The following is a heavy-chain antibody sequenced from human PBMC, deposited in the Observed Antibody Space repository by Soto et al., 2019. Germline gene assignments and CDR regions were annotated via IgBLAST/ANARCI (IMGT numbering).Heavy chain of an antibody. CDR1: GFTFSSYG. Sequence: QVQLVESGGGVVQPGRSLRLSCAASGFTFSSYGMHWVRQAPGKGLEWVAVISYDGSNKYYADSVKGRFTISRDNSKNTLYLQMNSLRAEDTAVYYCAKGGPVVVGGFALDYWGRGTLVTVSS. V-gene: IGHV3-30*18. D-gene: IGHD2-15*01. CDR3: AKGGPVVVGGFALDY. CDR2: ISYDGSNK. J-gene: IGHJ4*02.